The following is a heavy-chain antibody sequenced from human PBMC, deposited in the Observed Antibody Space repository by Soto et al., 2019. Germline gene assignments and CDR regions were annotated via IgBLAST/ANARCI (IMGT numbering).Heavy chain of an antibody. CDR1: GYSFTSYW. Sequence: EVQLVQSGAEVKKPGESLRISCKGSGYSFTSYWISWVRQMPGKGLEWMGRIDPSDSYTNYSPSFQGHVTISADKSISTAYLQWSSLKASDTAMYYCASVHAEQLSRYYYYGMDVWGQGTTVTVSS. CDR3: ASVHAEQLSRYYYYGMDV. CDR2: IDPSDSYT. V-gene: IGHV5-10-1*03. D-gene: IGHD6-6*01. J-gene: IGHJ6*02.